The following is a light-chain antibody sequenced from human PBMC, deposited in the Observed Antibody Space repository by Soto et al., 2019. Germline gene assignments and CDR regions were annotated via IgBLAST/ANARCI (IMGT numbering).Light chain of an antibody. V-gene: IGKV1-39*01. CDR1: QSVSTY. Sequence: IQITQSPSSLSASVGDRVTITCRAAQSVSTYLNWYQQRPGEAPKLLIYLASRLQSGVPSRFSGSVYETDFNLTISSLQPEDFATYYCQQTFSKFSFGQGTRLDI. CDR3: QQTFSKFS. J-gene: IGKJ2*01. CDR2: LAS.